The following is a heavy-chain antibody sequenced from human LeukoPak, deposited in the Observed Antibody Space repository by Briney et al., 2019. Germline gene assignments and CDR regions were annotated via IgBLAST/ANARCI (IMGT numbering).Heavy chain of an antibody. V-gene: IGHV1-69*04. CDR3: ASPSAGTTSHFFDY. D-gene: IGHD6-19*01. CDR1: GYTFTSYG. CDR2: IIPILGIA. J-gene: IGHJ4*02. Sequence: ASVKVSCKASGYTFTSYGISWVRQAPGQGLEWMGRIIPILGIANYAQKFQGRVTITADKSTSTAYMELSSLRSEDTAVYYCASPSAGTTSHFFDYWGQGTLVTVSS.